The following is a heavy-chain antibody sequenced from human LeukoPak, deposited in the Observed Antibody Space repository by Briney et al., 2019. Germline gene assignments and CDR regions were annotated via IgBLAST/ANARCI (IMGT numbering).Heavy chain of an antibody. J-gene: IGHJ2*01. D-gene: IGHD3-9*01. V-gene: IGHV4-59*01. CDR1: GDSISTYY. CDR3: AREADDILTGYYHYWYFDL. Sequence: SETLSLTCTVSGDSISTYYWSWIRQPPGKRLEWIGYIYYSGSTNYNPSLESRVTISVDTSKNQFSLKLSSVTAADTAVYYCAREADDILTGYYHYWYFDLWGRGTLVTVSS. CDR2: IYYSGST.